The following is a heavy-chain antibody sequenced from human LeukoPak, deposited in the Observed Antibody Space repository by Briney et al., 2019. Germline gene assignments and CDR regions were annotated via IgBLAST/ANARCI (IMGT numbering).Heavy chain of an antibody. J-gene: IGHJ4*02. CDR1: GFTFGGDW. CDR3: AREVSGGLDY. D-gene: IGHD4-23*01. CDR2: ISPDGSIT. Sequence: GGSLRLSCAASGFTFGGDWMHWVRHGPGRGLVWVSRISPDGSITGYGDSVKGRFTISRDNAKNTLYLQMNSLRADDTGVYYCAREVSGGLDYWGQGTLVSVSS. V-gene: IGHV3-74*01.